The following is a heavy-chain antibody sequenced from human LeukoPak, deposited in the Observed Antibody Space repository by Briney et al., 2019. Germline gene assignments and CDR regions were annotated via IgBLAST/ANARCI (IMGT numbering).Heavy chain of an antibody. J-gene: IGHJ4*02. D-gene: IGHD6-13*01. Sequence: ASVKVSCKASGYTFTSYDINWVRQATGQGLEWMGWISAYNGNTNYAQKLQGRVTMTTDTSTSTAYMELRSLRSDDTAVYYCARDEQPTPFDYWGQGTLVTVSS. V-gene: IGHV1-18*01. CDR1: GYTFTSYD. CDR3: ARDEQPTPFDY. CDR2: ISAYNGNT.